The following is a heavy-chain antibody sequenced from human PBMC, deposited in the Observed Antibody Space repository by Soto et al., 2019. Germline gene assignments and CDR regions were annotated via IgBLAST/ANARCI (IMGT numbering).Heavy chain of an antibody. CDR1: GGSFSGYY. D-gene: IGHD3-3*01. Sequence: QVQLQQWGAGLLKPSETLSLTCAVYGGSFSGYYWSWIRQPPGKGLEWIGEINHSGSTNYNPSLKSRVTIPVDTSKNQFSLKLSSVTAADTAVYYCARGVGGDYWGQGTLVTVSS. V-gene: IGHV4-34*01. J-gene: IGHJ4*02. CDR2: INHSGST. CDR3: ARGVGGDY.